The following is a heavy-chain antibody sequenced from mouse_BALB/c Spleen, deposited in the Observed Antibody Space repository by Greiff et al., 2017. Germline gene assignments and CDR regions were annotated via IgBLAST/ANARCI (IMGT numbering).Heavy chain of an antibody. V-gene: IGHV5-9-4*01. CDR3: AREGEYGNYGGYFDV. CDR2: ISSGGSYT. Sequence: EVHLVESGGGLVKPGGSLKLSCAASGFTFSSYAMSWVRQSPEKRLEWVAEISSGGSYTYYPDTVTGRFTISRDNAKNTLYLEMSSLRSEDTAMYYCAREGEYGNYGGYFDVWGAGTTVTVSS. D-gene: IGHD2-10*02. CDR1: GFTFSSYA. J-gene: IGHJ1*01.